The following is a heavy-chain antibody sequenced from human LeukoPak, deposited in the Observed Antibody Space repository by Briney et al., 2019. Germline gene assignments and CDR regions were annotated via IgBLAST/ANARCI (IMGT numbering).Heavy chain of an antibody. CDR3: ARSSRADFDY. CDR2: IKQDGSEK. Sequence: GGPLRLSCAASGFTFSSYWMSWVRQAPGKGLEWVANIKQDGSEKYYVDSVKGRFTISRDNAKNALYLQMNSLRVEDTAVYYCARSSRADFDYWGQGIVVTVSS. J-gene: IGHJ4*02. V-gene: IGHV3-7*04. CDR1: GFTFSSYW.